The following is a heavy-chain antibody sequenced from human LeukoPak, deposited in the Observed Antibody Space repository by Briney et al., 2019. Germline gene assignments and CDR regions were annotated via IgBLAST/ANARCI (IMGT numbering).Heavy chain of an antibody. CDR3: ASSLQSIAAAGSVAFDI. J-gene: IGHJ3*02. CDR2: ISAYNGNT. V-gene: IGHV1-18*01. Sequence: ASVKVSCKASGYTFTSYGISWVRQAPGQGLEWMGWISAYNGNTYYAQKLQGRVTMTTDTSTSTAYMEPRSLRSDGTAVYYCASSLQSIAAAGSVAFDIWGQGTMVTVSS. D-gene: IGHD6-13*01. CDR1: GYTFTSYG.